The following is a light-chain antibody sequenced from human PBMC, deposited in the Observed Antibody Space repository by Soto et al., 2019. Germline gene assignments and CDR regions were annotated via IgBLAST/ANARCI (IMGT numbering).Light chain of an antibody. V-gene: IGKV3-15*01. CDR1: QSVNSN. CDR2: GAS. Sequence: EKVKTQSPATVFDALRASATLSYTSSQSVNSNLAWFQKKPGQAHRLLIYGASARATGIPDRFSGSGSGTEFTLTIFRLKSDDLAVYFGQKYRNWPPVTVGPGTKVDIK. J-gene: IGKJ3*01. CDR3: QKYRNWPPVT.